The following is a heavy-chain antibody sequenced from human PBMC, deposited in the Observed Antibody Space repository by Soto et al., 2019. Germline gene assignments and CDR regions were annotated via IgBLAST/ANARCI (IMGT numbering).Heavy chain of an antibody. CDR1: GYSFTSYW. CDR2: IYPGDSDT. V-gene: IGHV5-51*01. D-gene: IGHD6-13*01. Sequence: GESLPISCKGSGYSFTSYWIGWARQMPGKGLEWMGIIYPGDSDTRYSPSFQGQVTISADKSISAAYLQWSSLKASDTAMYYCACFEASGKYYYGKYVCGQGTKVTVS. J-gene: IGHJ6*02. CDR3: ACFEASGKYYYGKYV.